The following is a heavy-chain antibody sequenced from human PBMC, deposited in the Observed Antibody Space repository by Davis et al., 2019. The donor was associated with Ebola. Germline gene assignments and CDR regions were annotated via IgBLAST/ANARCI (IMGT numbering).Heavy chain of an antibody. Sequence: MPSETLSLTCAVYGGSFSGYYWSWIRQTPGKGLGWIGEINHSGSTNYNPSLKSRVTIPVDTSKNQFSLKLSSVTAADTAVYYCARGPRGSIAIFRPTFDYWGQGTLVTVSS. V-gene: IGHV4-34*01. CDR1: GGSFSGYY. CDR2: INHSGST. J-gene: IGHJ4*02. CDR3: ARGPRGSIAIFRPTFDY. D-gene: IGHD3-9*01.